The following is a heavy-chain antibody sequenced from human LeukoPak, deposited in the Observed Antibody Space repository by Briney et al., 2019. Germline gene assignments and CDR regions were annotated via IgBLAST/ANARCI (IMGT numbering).Heavy chain of an antibody. CDR1: GYTLTELS. V-gene: IGHV1-24*01. CDR3: ATIELQVPAARRAFDI. D-gene: IGHD2-2*01. J-gene: IGHJ3*02. Sequence: ASVKVSCKVSGYTLTELSMQWVRQAPGKGLEWMGGFDPEDGETIYAQKFQGRVTMTEDTSTDTAYMELSSLRSEDTAVYYCATIELQVPAARRAFDIWGQGTMVTVSS. CDR2: FDPEDGET.